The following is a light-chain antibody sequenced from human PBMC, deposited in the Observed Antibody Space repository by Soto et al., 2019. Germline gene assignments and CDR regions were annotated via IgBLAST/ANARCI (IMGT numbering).Light chain of an antibody. CDR1: SSDVGGYNY. Sequence: QPVLTQPASVSGSPGQSITISCTGTSSDVGGYNYVSWYQQYPGKAPKVMIFDVSNRPSGVSDRFSGSKSGNTAFLTISGLQAEDEADYYCSSYTSSSTRLFGGGTKVTV. V-gene: IGLV2-14*01. J-gene: IGLJ3*02. CDR3: SSYTSSSTRL. CDR2: DVS.